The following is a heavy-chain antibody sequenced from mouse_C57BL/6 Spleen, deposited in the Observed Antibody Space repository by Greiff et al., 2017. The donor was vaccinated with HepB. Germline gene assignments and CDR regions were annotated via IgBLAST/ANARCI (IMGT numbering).Heavy chain of an antibody. CDR1: GYTFTSYW. D-gene: IGHD2-3*01. Sequence: QVQLQQPGAELVKPGASVKLSCKASGYTFTSYWMHWVKQRPGQGLEWIGMIHPNSGSTNYNEKFKSKATLTVDKSSSTAYMQLSSLTSGDSAVYYCAREGYDGYYEGFDYWGQGTTLTVSS. J-gene: IGHJ2*01. CDR2: IHPNSGST. CDR3: AREGYDGYYEGFDY. V-gene: IGHV1-64*01.